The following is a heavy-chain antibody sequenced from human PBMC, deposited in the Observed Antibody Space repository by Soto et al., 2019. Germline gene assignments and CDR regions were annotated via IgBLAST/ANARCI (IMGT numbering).Heavy chain of an antibody. CDR3: ARGYCSGGSCPPFDY. CDR1: GFTFSSFG. J-gene: IGHJ4*02. CDR2: TWYDGTNK. Sequence: QVQLVESGGGVVQPGRSLRLSCAASGFTFSSFGMHWVRQAPVKGLEWVVVTWYDGTNKYYADSVKGRFTISRDNSKNTLYLQMNSLRVEDTAVYYCARGYCSGGSCPPFDYWGQGTLVTVSS. D-gene: IGHD2-15*01. V-gene: IGHV3-33*01.